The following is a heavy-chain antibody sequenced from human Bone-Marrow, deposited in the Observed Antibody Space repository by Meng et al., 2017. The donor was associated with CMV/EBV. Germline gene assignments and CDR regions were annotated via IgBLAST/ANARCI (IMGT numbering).Heavy chain of an antibody. D-gene: IGHD6-13*01. CDR2: IYPVDSDT. CDR3: ARQWSSSWYKLNYYYGMDV. J-gene: IGHJ6*02. Sequence: GESLKIYCEASGYSFTNYWIGWVRQMPGKGLEWMGIIYPVDSDTRYSPSFRGQVTISVDKYISTAFLQWNSLKASDTAIYYCARQWSSSWYKLNYYYGMDVWGQGTTVTVSS. CDR1: GYSFTNYW. V-gene: IGHV5-51*01.